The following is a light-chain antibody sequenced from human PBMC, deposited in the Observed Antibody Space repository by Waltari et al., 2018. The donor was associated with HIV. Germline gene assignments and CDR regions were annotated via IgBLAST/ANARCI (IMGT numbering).Light chain of an antibody. V-gene: IGLV1-47*01. CDR3: AAWDDSLSGWV. J-gene: IGLJ3*02. CDR1: SSNIGTNY. Sequence: QSVLTQPPSASGTPGQRVTISCSGSSSNIGTNYVYWYHQLPGTAPKSLLYRNNQRPSGVPDLFSGSKAGTSASLAISGLRSEDEADYYCAAWDDSLSGWVFGGGTKLTVL. CDR2: RNN.